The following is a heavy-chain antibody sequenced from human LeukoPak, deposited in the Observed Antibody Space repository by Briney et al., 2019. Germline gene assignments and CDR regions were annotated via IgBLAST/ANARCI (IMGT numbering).Heavy chain of an antibody. D-gene: IGHD6-19*01. J-gene: IGHJ6*02. Sequence: SETLSLTCTVSGGSISSSSYYWGWIRQPPGKGLEWIGSIHYSGTTYYNPSLKSRVTIFVDTSKNQFSLKLSSVTAADTAVYYCARDTFRSGWNLYYYYGMDVWGQGTTVTASS. CDR1: GGSISSSSYY. V-gene: IGHV4-39*02. CDR2: IHYSGTT. CDR3: ARDTFRSGWNLYYYYGMDV.